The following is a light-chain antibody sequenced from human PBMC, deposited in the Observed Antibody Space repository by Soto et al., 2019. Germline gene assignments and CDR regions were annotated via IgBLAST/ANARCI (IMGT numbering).Light chain of an antibody. CDR1: QSIRTY. V-gene: IGKV1-39*01. CDR3: QQSYSSPQET. CDR2: AAS. Sequence: DIPMTQSPSSLSASVGDRITITCRPSQSIRTYLNWYQQRPGKAPNLLIYAASSLHTDVPSRFSGSGSGTDFTLTISSLQPEDFATYYCQQSYSSPQETFGGGTKVEMK. J-gene: IGKJ4*01.